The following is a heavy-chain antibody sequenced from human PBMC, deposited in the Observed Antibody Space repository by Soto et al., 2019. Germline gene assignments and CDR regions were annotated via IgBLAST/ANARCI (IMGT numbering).Heavy chain of an antibody. Sequence: QVQLQESGPGLVKPSETLSLTCTVSGGSISSYYWSWIRQPPGKGLEWIGYIYYSGSTNYNPSLKSRVTISVDTSKNQFSLKLSSVTAADTAVYYCARLKIWGSYRRPLGAFDIWGQGTMVTVSS. CDR2: IYYSGST. V-gene: IGHV4-59*01. CDR1: GGSISSYY. D-gene: IGHD3-16*02. CDR3: ARLKIWGSYRRPLGAFDI. J-gene: IGHJ3*02.